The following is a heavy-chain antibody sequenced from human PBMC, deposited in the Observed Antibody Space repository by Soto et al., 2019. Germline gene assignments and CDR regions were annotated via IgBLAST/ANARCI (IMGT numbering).Heavy chain of an antibody. Sequence: GASLKISCKGSGYSFTSYWISWVRQMPGKGLEWMGIIDPSDSYTNYSPSFQGHVTISADKSISTAYLQWSSLKASDTAMYYCMRLHVAAGDNDLTLYFWGQATLVTGSS. CDR3: MRLHVAAGDNDLTLYF. CDR1: GYSFTSYW. V-gene: IGHV5-10-1*01. J-gene: IGHJ4*02. D-gene: IGHD6-13*01. CDR2: IDPSDSYT.